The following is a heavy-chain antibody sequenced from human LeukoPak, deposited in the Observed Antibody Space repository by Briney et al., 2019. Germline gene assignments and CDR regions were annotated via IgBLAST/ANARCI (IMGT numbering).Heavy chain of an antibody. J-gene: IGHJ3*02. CDR2: IYYGGKT. CDR1: GGSISSTIYY. CDR3: ARHLGGSDSSDAFDI. V-gene: IGHV4-39*01. D-gene: IGHD3-10*01. Sequence: TSETLSLTCTVSGGSISSTIYYCAWIRQPPGKGLEWIGSIYYGGKTYYNPSLKSRVTTSVDTSKNQFSLKLSSVTAADTAVYYCARHLGGSDSSDAFDIWGQGTMVAVSS.